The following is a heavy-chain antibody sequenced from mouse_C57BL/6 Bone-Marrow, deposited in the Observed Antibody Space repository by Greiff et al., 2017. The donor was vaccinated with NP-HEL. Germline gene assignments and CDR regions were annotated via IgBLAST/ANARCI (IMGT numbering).Heavy chain of an antibody. D-gene: IGHD1-1*01. CDR3: ARDGPFAY. Sequence: EVMLVESGGGLVQPGGSLKLSCAASGFTFSDYYMYWVRQTPEKRLEWVAYISNGGGSTYYPDTVKGRFTISRDNAKNTLYLQMSRLKSEDTAMYYCARDGPFAYWGQGTLVTVSA. CDR1: GFTFSDYY. J-gene: IGHJ3*01. V-gene: IGHV5-12*01. CDR2: ISNGGGST.